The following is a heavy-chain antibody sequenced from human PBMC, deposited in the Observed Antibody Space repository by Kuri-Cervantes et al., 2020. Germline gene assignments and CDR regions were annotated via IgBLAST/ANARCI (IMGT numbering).Heavy chain of an antibody. CDR3: ARDVPYCSGGSCYSFIDY. CDR2: ISYTGST. Sequence: GSLRLSCSVSGGSVSSGDYYWNWIRQPPGKGLEWIGYISYTGSTNYNPSLKSRVTISVDTSKNQFSLKLSSVTAADTAVYYCARDVPYCSGGSCYSFIDYWGQGTLVTVSS. CDR1: GGSVSSGDYY. J-gene: IGHJ4*02. D-gene: IGHD2-15*01. V-gene: IGHV4-61*08.